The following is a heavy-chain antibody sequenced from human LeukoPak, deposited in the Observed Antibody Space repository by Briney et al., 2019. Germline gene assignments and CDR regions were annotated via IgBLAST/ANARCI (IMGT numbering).Heavy chain of an antibody. D-gene: IGHD6-19*01. V-gene: IGHV4-59*01. CDR3: ARDGHSSGWSAAFDI. CDR1: GGSISSNY. CDR2: IYYSGST. Sequence: SETLSLTCSVSGGSISSNYWSWIRQPPGKGLEWIGYIYYSGSTNYNPSPKSRATISVDTSKNQFSLKLRSVTAADTAVYYCARDGHSSGWSAAFDIWGQGTMVTVS. J-gene: IGHJ3*02.